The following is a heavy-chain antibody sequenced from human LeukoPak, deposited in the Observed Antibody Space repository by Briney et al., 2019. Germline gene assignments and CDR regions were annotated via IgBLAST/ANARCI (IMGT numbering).Heavy chain of an antibody. CDR2: ISSSSNYT. V-gene: IGHV3-21*01. CDR1: GFSFSTYS. J-gene: IGHJ4*02. CDR3: ARDPPYSSSLGLIDY. D-gene: IGHD6-13*01. Sequence: GGSLRLSCAASGFSFSTYSMNWVRQAPGKGLEWVSSISSSSNYTYYADSVKGRFTTSRDNAKNSLYLQMTSLRAEDTAVYYCARDPPYSSSLGLIDYWGQGTLVTVSS.